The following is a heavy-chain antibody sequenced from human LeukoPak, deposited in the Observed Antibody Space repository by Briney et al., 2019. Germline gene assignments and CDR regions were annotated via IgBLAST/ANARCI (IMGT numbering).Heavy chain of an antibody. CDR2: IYYSGST. Sequence: SETLSLTCTVSGGSISSYYWSWIRQPPGKGLEWIGYIYYSGSTNYNPSLKSRVTISVDTSKNQFSLKLSSVTAADTAVYYCARGAGLGYCSGGSCYNYYGMDVWGQGTTVTVSS. CDR1: GGSISSYY. J-gene: IGHJ6*02. V-gene: IGHV4-59*01. CDR3: ARGAGLGYCSGGSCYNYYGMDV. D-gene: IGHD2-15*01.